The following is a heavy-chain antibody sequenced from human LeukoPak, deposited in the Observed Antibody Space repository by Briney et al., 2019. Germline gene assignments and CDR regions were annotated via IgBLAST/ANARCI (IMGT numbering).Heavy chain of an antibody. Sequence: SQTLSLTCAISGDSVSSNSAGWNWIRQSPSRGLQWLGRTYYRSKWYNDYAVSVKSPITINPDTSKNQFSLQLNSVTPEDTAVYYCARDSGSYLSWFDPWGQGTLVTVSS. CDR1: GDSVSSNSAG. J-gene: IGHJ5*02. D-gene: IGHD1-26*01. CDR2: TYYRSKWYN. CDR3: ARDSGSYLSWFDP. V-gene: IGHV6-1*01.